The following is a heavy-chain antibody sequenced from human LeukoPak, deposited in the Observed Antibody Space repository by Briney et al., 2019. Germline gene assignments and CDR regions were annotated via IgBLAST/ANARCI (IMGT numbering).Heavy chain of an antibody. J-gene: IGHJ4*02. CDR3: ASRHCSGGGCYFAGADPFDY. D-gene: IGHD2-15*01. CDR1: GFTFSSCS. CDR2: ISSSSSTI. Sequence: PGGSLRLSCAASGFTFSSCSMNWVRQAPGKGLEWVSYISSSSSTIYYADSVKGRFTISRDNSKNTLYLQMNSLRAEDTAVYFCASRHCSGGGCYFAGADPFDYWGQGTLVTVSS. V-gene: IGHV3-48*01.